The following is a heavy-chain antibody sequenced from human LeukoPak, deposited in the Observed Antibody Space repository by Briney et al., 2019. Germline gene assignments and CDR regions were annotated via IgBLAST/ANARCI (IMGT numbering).Heavy chain of an antibody. CDR3: ARRYCSSTTCYQFDY. Sequence: PGGSLRLSCAASGFTFSNYAMHWVRQAPGKGLEYVSAISSDGITIYYANSVKGRFTISRDNPKNMLYLQMGSLRAEDMAVYYCARRYCSSTTCYQFDYWGQGTLVTVSS. D-gene: IGHD2-2*01. CDR2: ISSDGITI. CDR1: GFTFSNYA. V-gene: IGHV3-64*01. J-gene: IGHJ4*02.